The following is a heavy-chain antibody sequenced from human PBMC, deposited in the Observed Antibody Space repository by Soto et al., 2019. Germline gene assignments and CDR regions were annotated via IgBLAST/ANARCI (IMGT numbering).Heavy chain of an antibody. V-gene: IGHV3-66*01. D-gene: IGHD3-3*01. CDR3: ARDTDDEY. Sequence: EVLLVESGGGLVQPGGSLRLSCAASGVTVSNNYMSWVRQAPGKGLGWVSVIYSGGRTDYAVAVKGRFIISRDSSKNTLYLQMNSLRADDTDVYYCARDTDDEYRGQGTLVTVSS. CDR2: IYSGGRT. J-gene: IGHJ4*02. CDR1: GVTVSNNY.